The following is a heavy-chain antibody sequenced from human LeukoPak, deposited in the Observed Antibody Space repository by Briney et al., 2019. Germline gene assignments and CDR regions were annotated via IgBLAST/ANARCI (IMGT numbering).Heavy chain of an antibody. Sequence: PSETLSLTCTVSGGSISSYYWSWIRQPPGKGLEWIGYIYYSGSTYYNPSLKSRVTISVDTSKNQFSLKLSSVTAADTAVYYCARGALWFGETFDYWGQGTLVTVSS. D-gene: IGHD3-10*01. CDR1: GGSISSYY. CDR2: IYYSGST. J-gene: IGHJ4*02. CDR3: ARGALWFGETFDY. V-gene: IGHV4-59*08.